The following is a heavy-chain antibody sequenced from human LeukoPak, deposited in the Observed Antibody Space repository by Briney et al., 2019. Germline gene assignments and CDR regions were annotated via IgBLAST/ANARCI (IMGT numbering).Heavy chain of an antibody. J-gene: IGHJ3*02. Sequence: PSETLSLTCTVSGGSISSYYWSWIRQPPGKGLEWIGYIYYSGSTNYNPSLKSRVTISVDTSKNQFSLKLSSVTAADTAVYYCAREGTAMVLGAAFDIWGQGTMVTVSS. V-gene: IGHV4-59*01. CDR3: AREGTAMVLGAAFDI. CDR1: GGSISSYY. D-gene: IGHD5-18*01. CDR2: IYYSGST.